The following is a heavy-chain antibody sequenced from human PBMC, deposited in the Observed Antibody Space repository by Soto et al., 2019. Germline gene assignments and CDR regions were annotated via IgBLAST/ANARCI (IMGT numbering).Heavy chain of an antibody. V-gene: IGHV3-74*01. J-gene: IGHJ3*02. CDR1: GFTFSSYW. D-gene: IGHD2-2*01. CDR3: VRGECRSPFDI. CDR2: MNNDGSYI. Sequence: VQLVESGGGFVQPGGSLRLSCAASGFTFSSYWMYSVRQAPGKGLEWVSHMNNDGSYIIYAESVKGRFTVSRDNAKNTLYLQMNSLRAEDTAVYYCVRGECRSPFDIWGQGTMVIVSS.